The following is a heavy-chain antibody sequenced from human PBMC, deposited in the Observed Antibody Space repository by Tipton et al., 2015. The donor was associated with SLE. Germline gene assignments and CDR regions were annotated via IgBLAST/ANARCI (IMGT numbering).Heavy chain of an antibody. CDR2: IHYSGNT. V-gene: IGHV4-59*01. CDR1: GGYISTYH. CDR3: ARGLPVAAAQWFDP. J-gene: IGHJ5*02. Sequence: TLSLTCTVSGGYISTYHWSWIRQPPGKGLEWIASIHYSGNTNHNPSLKSRVTISVDTSKSQFSLKLNSVTAADTAMYYCARGLPVAAAQWFDPWGQGTLVTVSS. D-gene: IGHD2-15*01.